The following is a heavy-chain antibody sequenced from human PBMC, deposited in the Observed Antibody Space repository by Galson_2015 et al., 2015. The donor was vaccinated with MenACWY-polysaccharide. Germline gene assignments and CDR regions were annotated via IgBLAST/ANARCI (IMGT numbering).Heavy chain of an antibody. D-gene: IGHD3-22*01. V-gene: IGHV4-39*07. CDR1: GASVTTGLYY. J-gene: IGHJ3*02. CDR2: ICYNGNT. Sequence: LSLTGSVSGASVTTGLYYLGWLRQLPGKGLEWIGSICYNGNTYYNPSLGSRAAVSAETSKRQFFLRLTSMTAADTAVYFCARAAHYEPFNIWGQGTLVTVSS. CDR3: ARAAHYEPFNI.